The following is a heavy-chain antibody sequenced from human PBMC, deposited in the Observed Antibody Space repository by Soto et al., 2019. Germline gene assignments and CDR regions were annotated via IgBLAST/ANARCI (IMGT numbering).Heavy chain of an antibody. D-gene: IGHD3-10*01. Sequence: GGSLRLSCETSGFPFGIYTMNWVRQAPGKGLEWVSSISSSGTYIDYADSVEGRFAIFRDDAKNSVFLEMTSLRVDDTAVYYCAREGNYHEFWGQGTLVTVSS. CDR1: GFPFGIYT. CDR2: ISSSGTYI. J-gene: IGHJ4*02. CDR3: AREGNYHEF. V-gene: IGHV3-21*01.